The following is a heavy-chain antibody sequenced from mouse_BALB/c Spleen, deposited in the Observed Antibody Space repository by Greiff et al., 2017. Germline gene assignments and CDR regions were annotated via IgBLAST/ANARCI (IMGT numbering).Heavy chain of an antibody. CDR2: IDPENGDT. V-gene: IGHV14-4*02. CDR1: GVNIKDYY. CDR3: DAWGGNYFPFDY. D-gene: IGHD2-1*01. Sequence: EVKLVESGAELVRSGASVKLSCTASGVNIKDYYMHWVKQRPEQGLEWIGWIDPENGDTEYAPKFQGKATMTADTSSNTAYLQLSSLTSEDTAVYYCDAWGGNYFPFDYWGQGTTLTVSS. J-gene: IGHJ2*01.